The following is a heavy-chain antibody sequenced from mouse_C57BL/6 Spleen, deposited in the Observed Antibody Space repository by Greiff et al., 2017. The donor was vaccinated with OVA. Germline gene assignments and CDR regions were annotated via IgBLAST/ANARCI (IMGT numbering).Heavy chain of an antibody. CDR2: IHPNSGST. J-gene: IGHJ1*03. Sequence: QVHVKQPGAELVKPGASVKLSCKASGYTFTSYWMHWVKQRPGQGLEWIGMIHPNSGSTNYNEKFKSKATLTVDKSSSTAYMQLSSLTSEDSAVYYCARPDYDYEEVWGTGTTVTVSS. CDR1: GYTFTSYW. CDR3: ARPDYDYEEV. V-gene: IGHV1-64*01. D-gene: IGHD2-4*01.